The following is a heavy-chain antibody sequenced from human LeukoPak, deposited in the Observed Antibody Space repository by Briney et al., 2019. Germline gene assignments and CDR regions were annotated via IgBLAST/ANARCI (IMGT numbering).Heavy chain of an antibody. CDR1: GYSFTSYW. Sequence: GESLKISCKGSGYSFTSYWIGWVRQMPGKGLEWMGIIYPGDSDTRYSPSFQGQVTISADKSISTAYLQWSSLKASDTAMYYCARERARAYSSSVYAFDIWGQGTMVTVSS. D-gene: IGHD6-6*01. CDR2: IYPGDSDT. J-gene: IGHJ3*02. CDR3: ARERARAYSSSVYAFDI. V-gene: IGHV5-51*01.